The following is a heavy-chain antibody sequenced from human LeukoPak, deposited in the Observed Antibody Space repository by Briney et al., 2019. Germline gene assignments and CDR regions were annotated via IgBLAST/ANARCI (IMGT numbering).Heavy chain of an antibody. CDR1: GGSISSYY. J-gene: IGHJ6*03. V-gene: IGHV4-59*01. CDR2: IYYSGST. Sequence: SETLSLTCTVSGGSISSYYWSWIRQPPGKGLEWIGYIYYSGSTNYNPSLKSRVTISVDTSKNQFSLKLSSVTAADTAVYYCAREFVPAHMDVWGKGTTVTVSS. D-gene: IGHD2-2*01. CDR3: AREFVPAHMDV.